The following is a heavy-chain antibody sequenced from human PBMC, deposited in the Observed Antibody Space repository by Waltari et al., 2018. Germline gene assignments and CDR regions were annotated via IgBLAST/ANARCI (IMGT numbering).Heavy chain of an antibody. D-gene: IGHD6-13*01. CDR3: ARESIGPAGSPHFDY. CDR1: GFTFSSYA. V-gene: IGHV3-30-3*01. Sequence: QVQLVESGGGVVQPGRSLRLSCAASGFTFSSYAMHWARQAPGKGLEWVAVISYEGSNEYYADSVKGRFTISRDNSKNTLYLQMNSLRAEDTAVYYCARESIGPAGSPHFDYWGQGTLVTVSS. CDR2: ISYEGSNE. J-gene: IGHJ4*02.